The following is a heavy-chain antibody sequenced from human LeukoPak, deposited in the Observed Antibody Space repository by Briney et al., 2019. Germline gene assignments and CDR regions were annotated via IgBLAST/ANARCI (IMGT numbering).Heavy chain of an antibody. CDR2: KNPNSGSS. CDR1: GYTFTNYD. CDR3: TREGLDY. J-gene: IGHJ4*02. V-gene: IGHV1-8*01. Sequence: ASVKVSCKASGYTFTNYDINWVRQATGQGLEWMGYKNPNSGSSAYAQKFQGRVTITTDASISTAYMEVSGLRSEGTALYYCTREGLDYWGQGTLVTVSS.